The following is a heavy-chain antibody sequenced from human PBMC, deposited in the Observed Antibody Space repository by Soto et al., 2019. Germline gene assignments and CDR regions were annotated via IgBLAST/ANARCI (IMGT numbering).Heavy chain of an antibody. CDR1: GATLNSFINYG. V-gene: IGHV1-69*12. J-gene: IGHJ3*02. CDR2: IIPVFGDA. D-gene: IGHD5-12*01. Sequence: QVQLIQSGAEVKKPGSSVRVSCKASGATLNSFINYGITWVRQAPGQGLEYMGVIIPVFGDANHAQKFQGRVTISADESTRTVNMELSSLTSKDTAVYYCTRGAATKTLVLKYDALEIWGQGTMVTVSS. CDR3: TRGAATKTLVLKYDALEI.